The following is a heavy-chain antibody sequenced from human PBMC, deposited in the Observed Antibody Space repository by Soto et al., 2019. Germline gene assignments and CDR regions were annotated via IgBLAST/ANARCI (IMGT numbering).Heavy chain of an antibody. D-gene: IGHD3-16*02. J-gene: IGHJ4*02. CDR3: AREVIPIIPFDY. V-gene: IGHV3-30*01. Sequence: SVRGRFTISRDIAKNTLYLQMNSLRAEDTALYYCAREVIPIIPFDYWGQGTLVTVSS.